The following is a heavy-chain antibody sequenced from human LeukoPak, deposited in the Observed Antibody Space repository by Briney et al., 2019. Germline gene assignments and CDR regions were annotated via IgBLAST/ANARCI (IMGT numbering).Heavy chain of an antibody. CDR1: GGSISSYY. J-gene: IGHJ4*02. V-gene: IGHV4-4*09. CDR2: IYTSGST. CDR3: ARRSEWESAFDY. D-gene: IGHD1-26*01. Sequence: SEPLSLTCTDSGGSISSYYWSWVRQPPGKGLEWIGYIYTSGSTNYNPSLKSRVTISVDTSKNQFSLKLSSVTAADTAMYYCARRSEWESAFDYWGQGTLVTVSS.